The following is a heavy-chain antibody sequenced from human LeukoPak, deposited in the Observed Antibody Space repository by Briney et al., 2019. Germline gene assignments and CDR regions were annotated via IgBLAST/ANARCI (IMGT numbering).Heavy chain of an antibody. CDR2: MNHNSGNT. D-gene: IGHD3-9*01. CDR1: GYTFTSYD. Sequence: ASVKVSCKASGYTFTSYDINWVRQATGQGLEWMGWMNHNSGNTGYAQKFQGRVTMTRNTSISTAYMELSSLRSEDTAVYYCARGRLLRYFDWLLSGEYYFDYWGQGTLVTVSS. V-gene: IGHV1-8*01. CDR3: ARGRLLRYFDWLLSGEYYFDY. J-gene: IGHJ4*02.